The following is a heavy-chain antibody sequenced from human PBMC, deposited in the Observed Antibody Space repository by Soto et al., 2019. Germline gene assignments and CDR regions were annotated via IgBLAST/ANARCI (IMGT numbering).Heavy chain of an antibody. V-gene: IGHV1-69*02. D-gene: IGHD3-22*01. CDR3: ARSNYYDSSGYVYDY. CDR1: GGTFSSYT. Sequence: SVKVSCKASGGTFSSYTISWVRQAPGQGLEWMGRIIPILGIANYAQKFQGRVTITADKSTSTAYMELSSLRSEDTAVYYCARSNYYDSSGYVYDYWGQGTLVTVSS. CDR2: IIPILGIA. J-gene: IGHJ4*02.